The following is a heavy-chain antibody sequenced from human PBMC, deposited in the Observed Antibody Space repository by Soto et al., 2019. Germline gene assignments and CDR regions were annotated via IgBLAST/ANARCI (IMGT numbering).Heavy chain of an antibody. CDR2: TYYRSKWYN. CDR3: ASSGIAAAGTQDFQH. CDR1: GDSVSSNSAA. Sequence: SQTLSLTCAISGDSVSSNSAAWNWIRQSPPRGLEWLGRTYYRSKWYNDYAVSVKSRITINPDTSKNQFSLQLNSVTPEDTAVYYCASSGIAAAGTQDFQHWGQGTLVTVSS. V-gene: IGHV6-1*01. D-gene: IGHD6-13*01. J-gene: IGHJ1*01.